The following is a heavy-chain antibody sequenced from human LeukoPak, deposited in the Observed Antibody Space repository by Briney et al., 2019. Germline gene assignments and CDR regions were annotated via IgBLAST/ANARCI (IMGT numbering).Heavy chain of an antibody. CDR2: IYYSGST. CDR3: ARDRGANDFWSGYPYY. J-gene: IGHJ4*02. D-gene: IGHD3-3*01. Sequence: SETPSLTCTVSGGSISSYYWSWIRQPPGKGLEWIGYIYYSGSTNYNPSLKSRVTISVDTSKNQFSLKLSSVTAADTAVYYCARDRGANDFWSGYPYYWGQGTLVTVSS. V-gene: IGHV4-59*01. CDR1: GGSISSYY.